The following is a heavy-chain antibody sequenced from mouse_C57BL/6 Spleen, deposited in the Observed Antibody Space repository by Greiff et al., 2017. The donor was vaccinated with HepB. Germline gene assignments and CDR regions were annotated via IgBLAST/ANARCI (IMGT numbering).Heavy chain of an antibody. Sequence: QVQLQQSGPELVKPGASVKISCKASGYAFSSSWMNWVKQRPGKGLEWIGRIYPGDGDTNYNGKFKGKATLTADKSSSTAYMQLSSLTSEDSAVYFCARPQTAQAPFAYWGQGTLVTVSA. CDR3: ARPQTAQAPFAY. D-gene: IGHD3-2*02. CDR2: IYPGDGDT. CDR1: GYAFSSSW. V-gene: IGHV1-82*01. J-gene: IGHJ3*01.